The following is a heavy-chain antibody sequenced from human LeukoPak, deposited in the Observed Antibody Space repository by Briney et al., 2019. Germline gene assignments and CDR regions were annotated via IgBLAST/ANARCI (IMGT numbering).Heavy chain of an antibody. Sequence: GGSLRLSCAASGFTFSDYYMSWIRQAPGKGLEWVSYISSSSYTYYADSVKGRFTISRDNSKNTLYLQMDSLRAEDTAVYYCAKDMWMGGQGTLVTVSS. CDR1: GFTFSDYY. CDR3: AKDMWM. CDR2: ISSSSYT. D-gene: IGHD5-12*01. J-gene: IGHJ4*02. V-gene: IGHV3-11*05.